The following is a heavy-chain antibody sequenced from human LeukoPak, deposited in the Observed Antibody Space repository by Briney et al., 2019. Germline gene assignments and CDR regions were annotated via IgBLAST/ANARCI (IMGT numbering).Heavy chain of an antibody. D-gene: IGHD6-19*01. CDR2: IKNDGSES. Sequence: PGGSLRLSCAVSGFNFRDHWMDWVRQAPGKGLEWVGHIKNDGSESYYVDSLKGRFSISRDNTNNALYLQINSLRVEDTAVYYCAKNNGWFHLAQWGQGTPVTVSS. J-gene: IGHJ4*02. V-gene: IGHV3-7*03. CDR1: GFNFRDHW. CDR3: AKNNGWFHLAQ.